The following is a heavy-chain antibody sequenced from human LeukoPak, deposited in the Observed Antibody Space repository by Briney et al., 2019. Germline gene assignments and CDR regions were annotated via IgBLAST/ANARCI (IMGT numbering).Heavy chain of an antibody. CDR1: GFTFSSYG. CDR2: IWYDGSNK. J-gene: IGHJ4*02. CDR3: ARDTRGYSYGFWYYFDY. Sequence: GRSLRLSCAASGFTFSSYGMHWVRQAPGKGLEWVAVIWYDGSNKYYADSVKGRFTISRDNSKNTLYLQMNSLRAEDTAVYYCARDTRGYSYGFWYYFDYWGQGTLVTVSS. V-gene: IGHV3-33*01. D-gene: IGHD5-18*01.